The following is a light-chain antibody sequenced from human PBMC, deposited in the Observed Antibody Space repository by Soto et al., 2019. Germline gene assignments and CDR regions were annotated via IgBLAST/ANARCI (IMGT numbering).Light chain of an antibody. V-gene: IGKV1-39*01. CDR3: QESYSSPFT. J-gene: IGKJ3*01. Sequence: DIQMTQSPSSLSASVGDRVTITCQASHDITSFLNWYRHKPGEAPRLLIYTASTLHGGVPSRFSGSGSGTEFTLTISSLQPEDFATYYCQESYSSPFTIGPGTRVDVK. CDR2: TAS. CDR1: HDITSF.